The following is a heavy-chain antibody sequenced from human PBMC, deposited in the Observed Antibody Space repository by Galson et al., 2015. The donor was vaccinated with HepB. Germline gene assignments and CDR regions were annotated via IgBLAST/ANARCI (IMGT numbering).Heavy chain of an antibody. Sequence: SLRLSCAVSGFTFSNSGMHWVRQAPGKGLEWVAVIWHDGTNKYYADSVKGRFTISRDNSKNILSLQMNSLRAGDTAVYYCARDNYYYGMDVWGQGTTVTVSS. CDR2: IWHDGTNK. CDR3: ARDNYYYGMDV. V-gene: IGHV3-33*01. CDR1: GFTFSNSG. J-gene: IGHJ6*02.